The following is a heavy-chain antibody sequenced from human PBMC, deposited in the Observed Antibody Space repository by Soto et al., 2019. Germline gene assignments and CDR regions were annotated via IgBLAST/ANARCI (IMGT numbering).Heavy chain of an antibody. J-gene: IGHJ4*02. CDR2: ISGSGGST. CDR1: GVTCSSYA. Sequence: GGSLRLSCAASGVTCSSYAMSWVRQAPGKGLEWVSAISGSGGSTYYADSVKGRFTISRDNSKNTLYLQMNSLRAEDTAVYYCAKDRSGIAAAGAFHYWGQGTLVTVSS. V-gene: IGHV3-23*01. CDR3: AKDRSGIAAAGAFHY. D-gene: IGHD6-13*01.